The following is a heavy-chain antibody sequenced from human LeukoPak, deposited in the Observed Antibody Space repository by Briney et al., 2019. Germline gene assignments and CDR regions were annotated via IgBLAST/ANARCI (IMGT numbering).Heavy chain of an antibody. D-gene: IGHD3-10*01. CDR1: GFTFNKYW. CDR3: AGGYYYSGTYYLSFFDY. Sequence: GGSLRLSCAASGFTFNKYWLTWVRQPPGKGLEWVANINQDDSQIYYLESVEGRFTITRDNAKNSLHLQMNSLRAEDTAIYYCAGGYYYSGTYYLSFFDYWGRGTLVTVSS. CDR2: INQDDSQI. V-gene: IGHV3-7*01. J-gene: IGHJ4*02.